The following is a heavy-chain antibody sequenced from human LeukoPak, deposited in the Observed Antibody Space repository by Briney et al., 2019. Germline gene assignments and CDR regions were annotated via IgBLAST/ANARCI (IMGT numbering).Heavy chain of an antibody. Sequence: EAGGSLRLSCAASGFTFSNYAMNWVRQAPGKGLEWVSGISGSGGSTYYADSVKGRFTISRDNAKNSLYLQMNSLRAEDTALYYCARERQNYGDYDYWGQGTLVTVSS. J-gene: IGHJ4*02. D-gene: IGHD4-17*01. CDR3: ARERQNYGDYDY. CDR1: GFTFSNYA. CDR2: ISGSGGST. V-gene: IGHV3-23*01.